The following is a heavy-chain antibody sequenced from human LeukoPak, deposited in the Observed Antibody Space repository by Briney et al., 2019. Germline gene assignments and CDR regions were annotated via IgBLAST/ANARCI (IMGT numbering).Heavy chain of an antibody. CDR1: SGSINSYY. J-gene: IGHJ4*02. Sequence: PSETLPLTCTVSSGSINSYYWGWVRQPPGKGLEWIGRIYTTGATQYNPSLKSRVTMSIDTSTNQFSLNLRSMTAADTAVYYCGRQGYTASYYFLDFWSQGTLVAVS. V-gene: IGHV4-4*07. CDR3: GRQGYTASYYFLDF. CDR2: IYTTGAT. D-gene: IGHD1-26*01.